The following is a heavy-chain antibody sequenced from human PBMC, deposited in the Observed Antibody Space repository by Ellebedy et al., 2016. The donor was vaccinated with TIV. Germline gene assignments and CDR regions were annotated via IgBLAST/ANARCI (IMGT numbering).Heavy chain of an antibody. V-gene: IGHV4-31*03. CDR2: IYYSGNT. Sequence: SETLSLXCTVSGGSISSGVYYWSWIRQHPGKGLEWIGYIYYSGNTYYNASLKSRVNISVDTSKNQFSLKLSSVTAADTAVYYCARVGRRYSSRGWFDPWGQGTLVTVSS. CDR1: GGSISSGVYY. D-gene: IGHD6-13*01. J-gene: IGHJ5*02. CDR3: ARVGRRYSSRGWFDP.